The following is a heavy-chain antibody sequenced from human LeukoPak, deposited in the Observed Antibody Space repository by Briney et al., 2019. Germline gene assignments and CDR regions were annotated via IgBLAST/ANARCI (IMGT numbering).Heavy chain of an antibody. Sequence: PGGSLRLSCAASGFAVNDNYMGWVRQAPGKGLDWVSLIYIGGDTYYADSVKGRFTISRDNSKNTLYLQMNSLRAEDTAVYYCAKDHSVVRGVINFNFDYWGQGTLVTVSS. CDR3: AKDHSVVRGVINFNFDY. CDR1: GFAVNDNY. V-gene: IGHV3-53*01. CDR2: IYIGGDT. D-gene: IGHD3-10*01. J-gene: IGHJ4*02.